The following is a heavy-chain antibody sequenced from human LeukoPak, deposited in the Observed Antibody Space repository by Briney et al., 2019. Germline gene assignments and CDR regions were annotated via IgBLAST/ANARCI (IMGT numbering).Heavy chain of an antibody. D-gene: IGHD4-17*01. Sequence: GASVKVSCKASGYTFTGYYMHWVRQAPGQGLEWMGWINPNSGGTNYAQKFQGRVTMTRDTSISTAYMELSRLRSDDTAVYYCAALVTTKGWYFDLWGRGTLVTVSS. CDR3: AALVTTKGWYFDL. V-gene: IGHV1-2*02. J-gene: IGHJ2*01. CDR2: INPNSGGT. CDR1: GYTFTGYY.